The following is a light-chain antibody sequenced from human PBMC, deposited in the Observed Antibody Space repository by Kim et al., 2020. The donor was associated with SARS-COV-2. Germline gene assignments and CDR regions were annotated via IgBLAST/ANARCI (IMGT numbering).Light chain of an antibody. CDR3: QHYNNWPPWT. J-gene: IGKJ1*01. Sequence: DIVMTQSPATLSVSPGERVTLSCRASHNVYTNLAWYQQKRGQAPRLLIYDASARATGIPARFSGSGSGKEFTLTISSLQSEDFAVYYCQHYNNWPPWTFGQGTKVDIK. V-gene: IGKV3-15*01. CDR1: HNVYTN. CDR2: DAS.